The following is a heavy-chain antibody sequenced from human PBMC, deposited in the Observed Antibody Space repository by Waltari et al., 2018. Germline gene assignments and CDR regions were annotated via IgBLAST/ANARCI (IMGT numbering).Heavy chain of an antibody. J-gene: IGHJ4*02. Sequence: QVQLVQSGAQLQKPGASVKFSCKASGYTFTGYYMHWVRQAPGQGIEWMGWIKPNSGGTNNAEKYQGRVTMTRDTSISTAYMELSGLRSDDTAVYYCARDILTGYYGNGYWGQGTLGTGSS. V-gene: IGHV1-2*02. D-gene: IGHD3-9*01. CDR3: ARDILTGYYGNGY. CDR1: GYTFTGYY. CDR2: IKPNSGGT.